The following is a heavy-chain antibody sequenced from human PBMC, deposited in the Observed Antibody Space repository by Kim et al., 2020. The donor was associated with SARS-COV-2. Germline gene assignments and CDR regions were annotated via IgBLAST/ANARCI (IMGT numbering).Heavy chain of an antibody. CDR2: ISTNSSYI. CDR3: GSGPRYYWYFDL. CDR1: GFTFSSYN. J-gene: IGHJ2*01. D-gene: IGHD3-9*01. Sequence: GGSLRLSCAAAGFTFSSYNMNWVRQAPGKGLEWVSSISTNSSYIYYADSVKGRFTISRDNARNSLYLQMNSLRAEDTAVYYCGSGPRYYWYFDLWGRGTMVTVSS. V-gene: IGHV3-21*01.